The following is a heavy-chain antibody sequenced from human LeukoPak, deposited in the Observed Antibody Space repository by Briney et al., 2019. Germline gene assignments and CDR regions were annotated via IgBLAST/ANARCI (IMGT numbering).Heavy chain of an antibody. Sequence: SQTLSLTCAISGDSVSSNSAAWNWIRQSPSRGLEWLGRTYYRSKWYNDYAVSVKSRITINPDTSKNQFSLQLNSVTAADTAVYYCARVRGYSYGPQRPYFDYWGQGALVTVSS. CDR2: TYYRSKWYN. D-gene: IGHD5-18*01. CDR1: GDSVSSNSAA. CDR3: ARVRGYSYGPQRPYFDY. V-gene: IGHV6-1*01. J-gene: IGHJ4*02.